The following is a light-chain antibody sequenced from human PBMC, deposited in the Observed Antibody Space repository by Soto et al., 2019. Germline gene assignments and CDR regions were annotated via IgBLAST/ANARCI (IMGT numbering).Light chain of an antibody. CDR1: QSISSY. V-gene: IGKV1-39*01. CDR2: ASS. CDR3: QQSYLTPLT. J-gene: IGKJ4*01. Sequence: DIQMTQSPSSLSTSVGDRVTITCRASQSISSYLNWYQQKPGKAPELLIYASSSLQSGVPSRFSGSGSGTDFTLTISSLQPEDFATYYCQQSYLTPLTFGGGTKVDIK.